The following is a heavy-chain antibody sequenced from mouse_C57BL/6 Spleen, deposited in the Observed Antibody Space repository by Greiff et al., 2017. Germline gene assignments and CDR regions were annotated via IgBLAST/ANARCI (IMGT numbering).Heavy chain of an antibody. J-gene: IGHJ4*01. V-gene: IGHV1-82*01. Sequence: VQLQQSGPELVKPGASVKISCKASGYAFSSSWMNWVKQRPGKGLEWIGRIYPGDGDTNYNGKFKGKATLTADNASSTAYMQLSSLTSEDSAVYFCARDDGAYYGSPSRDYWGQGTSVTVSS. D-gene: IGHD1-1*01. CDR1: GYAFSSSW. CDR2: IYPGDGDT. CDR3: ARDDGAYYGSPSRDY.